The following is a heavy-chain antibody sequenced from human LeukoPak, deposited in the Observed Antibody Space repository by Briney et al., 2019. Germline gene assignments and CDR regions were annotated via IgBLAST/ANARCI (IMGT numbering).Heavy chain of an antibody. CDR1: GFTFSSYV. V-gene: IGHV3-30*18. CDR2: ISYDGSNK. CDR3: ANLLRWEPY. D-gene: IGHD4-23*01. Sequence: GGSLRLSCAASGFTFSSYVMHWVRQAPGKGLEWVAVISYDGSNKYYADSVKGRFTIPRDNSKNTLYLKMNSLRAEDTAVYYCANLLRWEPYWGQGTLVTVSS. J-gene: IGHJ4*02.